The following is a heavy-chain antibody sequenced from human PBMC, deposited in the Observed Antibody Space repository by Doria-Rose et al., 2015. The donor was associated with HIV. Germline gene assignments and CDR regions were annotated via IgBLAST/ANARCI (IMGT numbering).Heavy chain of an antibody. Sequence: VQLVQSGGGLVTPGGSLRLSCVASGSTFSSAWMNWVRQAPGKGLEWVGRIKSKPDGATADYAAPVKGRFTISRDDSQNTIYLQMNSLKIEDTAVYFCATDLFPGIAAAFDYWGQGTLITVSS. CDR3: ATDLFPGIAAAFDY. CDR1: GSTFSSAW. D-gene: IGHD6-13*01. V-gene: IGHV3-15*01. J-gene: IGHJ4*02. CDR2: IKSKPDGATA.